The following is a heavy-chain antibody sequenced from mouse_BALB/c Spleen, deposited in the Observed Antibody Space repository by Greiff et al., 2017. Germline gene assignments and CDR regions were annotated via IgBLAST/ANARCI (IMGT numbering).Heavy chain of an antibody. Sequence: VQLQQSGPELVKPGASVRISCKASGYTFTSYYINWVKQRPGQGLEWIGWIYPGNGNTKYNEKFKGKATLTADKSSSTAYMQLSSLTSEDSAVYFCARSDGSSPFAYWGQGTLVTVSA. CDR3: ARSDGSSPFAY. CDR2: IYPGNGNT. CDR1: GYTFTSYY. J-gene: IGHJ3*01. D-gene: IGHD1-1*01. V-gene: IGHV1S56*01.